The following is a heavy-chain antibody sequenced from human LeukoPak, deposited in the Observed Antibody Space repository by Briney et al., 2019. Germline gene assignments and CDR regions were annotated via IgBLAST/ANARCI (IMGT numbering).Heavy chain of an antibody. Sequence: GGSLRLSCAASGFTFNNYWMHWVRQAPGKGLVWVSRISKDGSTTNYADSVKGRFTISRDNAKNTLYLQMNSLTAEDTALHYCARGASSGYRIDYWGQGTLVTVSS. D-gene: IGHD5-18*01. CDR3: ARGASSGYRIDY. J-gene: IGHJ4*02. V-gene: IGHV3-74*01. CDR1: GFTFNNYW. CDR2: ISKDGSTT.